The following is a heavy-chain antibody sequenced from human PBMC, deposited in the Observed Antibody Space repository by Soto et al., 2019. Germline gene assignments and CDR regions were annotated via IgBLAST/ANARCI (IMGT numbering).Heavy chain of an antibody. CDR1: GYTFTGYY. CDR2: INPNSGGT. D-gene: IGHD3-22*01. Sequence: ASVEVSCKASGYTFTGYYMHWVRQAPGQGLEWMGWINPNSGGTNYAQKFQGRVTMTRDTSISTAYMELSRLRSDDTAVYYCAREKVPMIVVVITDRPFDYWGQGTLVTVSS. J-gene: IGHJ4*02. V-gene: IGHV1-2*02. CDR3: AREKVPMIVVVITDRPFDY.